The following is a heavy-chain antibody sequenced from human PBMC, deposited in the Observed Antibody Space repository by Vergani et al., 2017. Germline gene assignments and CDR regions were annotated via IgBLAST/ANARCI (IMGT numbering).Heavy chain of an antibody. V-gene: IGHV4-30-2*01. CDR1: GGSISSGGYS. CDR2: IYHSGST. CDR3: ARFVVAADYFDY. Sequence: QLQLQESGSGLVKPSQTLSLTCAVSGGSISSGGYSWGWIRQPPGKGLAWIGYIYHSGSTYYNPSHRSRVTISVDRSKNQFSLKLSSVTAADTAVYYCARFVVAADYFDYWGQGTLVTVSS. D-gene: IGHD2-15*01. J-gene: IGHJ4*02.